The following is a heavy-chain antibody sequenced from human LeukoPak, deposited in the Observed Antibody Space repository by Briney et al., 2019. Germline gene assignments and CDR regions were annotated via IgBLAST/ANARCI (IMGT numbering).Heavy chain of an antibody. Sequence: ASVKVSCKASGYTFTSYGISCVRRAPGQGLEWMGWISAYNGNTNYAQKLQGRVIMTTDTSTSTAYMELRSLRSDDTAVYYCARWYNWNDDYYYYYMDVWGKGTTVTVSS. CDR3: ARWYNWNDDYYYYYMDV. V-gene: IGHV1-18*01. CDR2: ISAYNGNT. CDR1: GYTFTSYG. J-gene: IGHJ6*03. D-gene: IGHD1-1*01.